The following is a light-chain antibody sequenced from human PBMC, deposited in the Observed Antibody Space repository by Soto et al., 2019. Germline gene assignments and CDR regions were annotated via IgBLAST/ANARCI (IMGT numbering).Light chain of an antibody. CDR3: QHYGNSSWT. CDR1: QSISSSD. J-gene: IGKJ1*01. V-gene: IGKV3-20*01. CDR2: AAS. Sequence: EIVLTQSPGTLSLSPGERATLSCRASQSISSSDLAWYQHRSGQAPRLLIYAASSRATGIPVRFSGSGSGTDFTLSISRLEPEDFAVYYCQHYGNSSWTFGQGTKVEIK.